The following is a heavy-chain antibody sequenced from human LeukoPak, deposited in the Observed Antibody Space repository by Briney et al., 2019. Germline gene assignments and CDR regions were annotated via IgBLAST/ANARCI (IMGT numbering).Heavy chain of an antibody. D-gene: IGHD2-2*01. CDR1: GFTFSSYA. V-gene: IGHV3-30-3*01. CDR3: ARPFCSSTSCYLFDS. Sequence: PGGSLRLSCAASGFTFSSYAMHWVRQAPGKGLEWVTFISYDGSNKYYADSVKGRFTISRDNSKNTLSLQMNSLRAEDTAVYYCARPFCSSTSCYLFDSWGRGTLVTVSS. CDR2: ISYDGSNK. J-gene: IGHJ4*02.